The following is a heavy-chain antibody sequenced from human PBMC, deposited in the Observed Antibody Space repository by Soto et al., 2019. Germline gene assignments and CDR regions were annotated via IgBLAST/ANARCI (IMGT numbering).Heavy chain of an antibody. V-gene: IGHV3-21*01. CDR2: ISSSSSYI. J-gene: IGHJ6*02. CDR1: GFTFSSYS. D-gene: IGHD2-2*01. CDR3: ARDPNIVLVPAALRFYYYYYGMDV. Sequence: GGSLRLSCAASGFTFSSYSMNWVRQAPGKGLEWVSSISSSSSYIYYADSVKGRFTISRDNAKNSLYLQMNSLRAEDTAVYYCARDPNIVLVPAALRFYYYYYGMDVWGQATTVTLSS.